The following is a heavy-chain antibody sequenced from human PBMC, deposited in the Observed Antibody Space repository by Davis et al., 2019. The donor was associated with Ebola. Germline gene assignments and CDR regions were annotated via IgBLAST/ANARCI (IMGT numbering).Heavy chain of an antibody. D-gene: IGHD2-15*01. V-gene: IGHV3-48*04. CDR3: ARRLRYCSGGSCYRNHYYYGMDV. J-gene: IGHJ6*02. CDR2: ISSSGSTI. Sequence: GGSLRLSCAASGFTFSSYSMSWIRQAPGKGLEWVSYISSSGSTIYYADSVKGRFTISRDNAKNSLYLQMNSLRAEDTAVYYCARRLRYCSGGSCYRNHYYYGMDVWGQGTTVTVSS. CDR1: GFTFSSYS.